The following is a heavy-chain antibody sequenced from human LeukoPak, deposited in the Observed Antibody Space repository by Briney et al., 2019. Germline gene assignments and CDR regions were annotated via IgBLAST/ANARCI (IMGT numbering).Heavy chain of an antibody. CDR1: GFTFSSYS. J-gene: IGHJ4*02. CDR2: ISSSSYI. V-gene: IGHV3-21*01. Sequence: GGSLRLSCAASGFTFSSYSMNWVRQAPGKGLGWVSSISSSSYIYYADSVKGRFTISRDNAKNSLYLQMNSLGAEDTAVYYCASLRGEADYWGQGTLVTVSS. CDR3: ASLRGEADY. D-gene: IGHD3-16*01.